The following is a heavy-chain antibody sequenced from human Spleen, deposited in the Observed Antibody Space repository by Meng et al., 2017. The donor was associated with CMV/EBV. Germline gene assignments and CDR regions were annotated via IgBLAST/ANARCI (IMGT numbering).Heavy chain of an antibody. CDR2: INAGPTNI. Sequence: GGSLRLSCVASGFDFSDYSMSWVRQAPGKGLEWLAHINAGPTNIYYADSVKGRFTISRDDAKSSLYLQMSSLRADDTALYYCARELPGSWEPFDYWGQGTLVTVSS. D-gene: IGHD2-15*01. V-gene: IGHV3-21*05. CDR3: ARELPGSWEPFDY. CDR1: GFDFSDYS. J-gene: IGHJ4*02.